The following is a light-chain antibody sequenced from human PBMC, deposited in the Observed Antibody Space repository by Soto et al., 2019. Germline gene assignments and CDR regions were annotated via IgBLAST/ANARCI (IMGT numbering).Light chain of an antibody. J-gene: IGLJ3*02. Sequence: QSVLTQPPSASGTPGQRVTISCSGSFSNIGRDYVYWYQQLPGTAPKLLIYTNNQRPSGVPDRFSGSKSGTSASLAISGLRSEDEADYYCAAWDDSLNTWVFGGGTKVTVL. CDR2: TNN. V-gene: IGLV1-47*02. CDR1: FSNIGRDY. CDR3: AAWDDSLNTWV.